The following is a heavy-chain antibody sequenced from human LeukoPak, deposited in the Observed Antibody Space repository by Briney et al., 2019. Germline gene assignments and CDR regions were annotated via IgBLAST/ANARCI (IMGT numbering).Heavy chain of an antibody. V-gene: IGHV3-30-3*01. J-gene: IGHJ4*02. CDR1: GFTFSSYA. Sequence: GRSLRLSCAASGFTFSSYAMHWVRQAPGKGLEWVAVISYDGSNKYYADSVKGRFTISRDNSKNTLYLQMNSLRAEDTAVYYCASLGPYDSSGYNYWGQGTLVTVSS. CDR2: ISYDGSNK. CDR3: ASLGPYDSSGYNY. D-gene: IGHD3-22*01.